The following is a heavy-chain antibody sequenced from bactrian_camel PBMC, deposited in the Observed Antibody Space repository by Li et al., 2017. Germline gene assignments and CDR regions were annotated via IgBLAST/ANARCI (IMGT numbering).Heavy chain of an antibody. CDR3: ATGSHGGTWGLWIY. V-gene: IGHV3S7*01. Sequence: HVQLVESGGGLVQPGRSLRLSCAASGFTFSTYAISWVRQAPGKGLEWVSGISNDGRNTYYADFAKGQFTISRDNAKNTLYLQMRSLKPEDTADYYCATGSHGGTWGLWIYWGQGTQVTVS. CDR1: GFTFSTYA. D-gene: IGHD6*01. CDR2: ISNDGRNT. J-gene: IGHJ4*01.